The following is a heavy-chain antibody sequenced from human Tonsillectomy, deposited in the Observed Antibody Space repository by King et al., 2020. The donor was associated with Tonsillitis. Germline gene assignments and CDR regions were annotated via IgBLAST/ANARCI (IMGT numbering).Heavy chain of an antibody. D-gene: IGHD5-12*01. CDR2: IYHSGST. CDR1: GGSISSSNW. J-gene: IGHJ6*02. V-gene: IGHV4-4*02. Sequence: QLQESGPGLVKPSGTLSLTCAVSGGSISSSNWWSWVRQPPGKGLEWIGEIYHSGSTNYNPSLKRRVTISVDKSKNQFSLKLSSVTAADKAVYYCARIPGGYDFIPYYYYGIDVWGQGTTVTVSS. CDR3: ARIPGGYDFIPYYYYGIDV.